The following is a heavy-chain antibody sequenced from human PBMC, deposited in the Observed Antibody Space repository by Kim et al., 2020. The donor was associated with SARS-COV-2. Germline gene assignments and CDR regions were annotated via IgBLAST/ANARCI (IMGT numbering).Heavy chain of an antibody. CDR3: AKDTGSGSYPGYFDY. D-gene: IGHD3-10*01. Sequence: DSVKGRFTISRDNSKNTLYLQMNSLRADDTAVYYCAKDTGSGSYPGYFDYWGQGTLVTVSS. J-gene: IGHJ4*02. V-gene: IGHV3-23*01.